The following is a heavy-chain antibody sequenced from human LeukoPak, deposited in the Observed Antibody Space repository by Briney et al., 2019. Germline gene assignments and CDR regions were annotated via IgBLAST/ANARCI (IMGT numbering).Heavy chain of an antibody. CDR3: ARWDSSGYYSLDY. V-gene: IGHV3-74*01. J-gene: IGHJ4*02. CDR2: IDSSGSDT. Sequence: GGSLRLSCVVSGFTFSTYWMHWVRQGPGKGLVWVSRIDSSGSDTLYADSVKGRFTISRDSAKNTLYLQMNSLRAEDTAMYYCARWDSSGYYSLDYWGQGTLVTVSS. CDR1: GFTFSTYW. D-gene: IGHD3-22*01.